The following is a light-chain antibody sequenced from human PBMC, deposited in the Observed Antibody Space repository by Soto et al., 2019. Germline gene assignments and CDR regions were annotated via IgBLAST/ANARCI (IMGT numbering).Light chain of an antibody. Sequence: EIVLTHAPGTLSLSPVEGVTVSCSAGQIVTSSQLAWYQQKPGQAPRLLVFGASSRVLGIPDRFSGSGSGTDFTLTISRLEPEDFAVYYCHHYGSSPLTFGQGTRLEIK. V-gene: IGKV3-20*01. CDR2: GAS. CDR1: QIVTSSQ. CDR3: HHYGSSPLT. J-gene: IGKJ5*01.